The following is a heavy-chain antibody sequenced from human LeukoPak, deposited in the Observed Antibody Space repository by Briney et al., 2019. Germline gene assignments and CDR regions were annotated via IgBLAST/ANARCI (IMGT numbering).Heavy chain of an antibody. J-gene: IGHJ4*02. CDR2: IYYTGSN. CDR3: ARGNYFDTAGFYDS. CDR1: GDSISSGGYY. D-gene: IGHD3-9*01. Sequence: PSETLSLTCTVSGDSISSGGYYWRWIRQHPEKGLEWIGYIYYTGSNYYNPSLVSRVTMSVDTSKNQFSLKLRSVTAADTAVYYCARGNYFDTAGFYDSWGQGTLVNVSS. V-gene: IGHV4-31*03.